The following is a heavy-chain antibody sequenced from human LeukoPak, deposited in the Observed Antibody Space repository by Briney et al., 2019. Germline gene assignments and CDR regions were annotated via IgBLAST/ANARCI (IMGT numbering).Heavy chain of an antibody. J-gene: IGHJ6*04. CDR1: GYTFTSYA. CDR3: ARTNYYGSGSYYSPGGYYGMDV. Sequence: ASVKVSCKASGYTFTSYAMHWVRQAPGQRLEWMGWINAGNGNTKYSQKFQGRVTITRDTSPSTAYMELSSLRSEDTAVYSCARTNYYGSGSYYSPGGYYGMDVWGKGTPVTVSS. D-gene: IGHD3-10*01. CDR2: INAGNGNT. V-gene: IGHV1-3*01.